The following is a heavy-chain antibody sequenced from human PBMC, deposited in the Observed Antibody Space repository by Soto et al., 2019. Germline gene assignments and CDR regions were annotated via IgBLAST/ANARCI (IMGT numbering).Heavy chain of an antibody. J-gene: IGHJ5*02. CDR2: IHSTGVT. V-gene: IGHV4-4*07. CDR1: GDSISGHF. CDR3: TRGAGPPWFDL. Sequence: PXETLSLTCTVAGDSISGHFWSWIRQPAGKGLEWVGRIHSTGVTSYNPSLKSRVTMSVDTSNNQFSLNLRSVTAADTAVYYCTRGAGPPWFDLWGQGTQVTVSS.